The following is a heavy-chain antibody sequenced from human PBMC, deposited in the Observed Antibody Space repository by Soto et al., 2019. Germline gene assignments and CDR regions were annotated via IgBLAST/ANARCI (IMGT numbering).Heavy chain of an antibody. V-gene: IGHV4-59*01. D-gene: IGHD6-13*01. Sequence: QVQLQESGPGLVKPSETLSLTCTVSGGSISSYYWRWIRQPPGKGLEWIGYIYYSGSTNYNPSLKSRVTISVDTSKNQLSLKLSSVTAADTAVYYCASSNIAAAGFYYYGMDVWGRGTTVTVSS. CDR3: ASSNIAAAGFYYYGMDV. CDR2: IYYSGST. CDR1: GGSISSYY. J-gene: IGHJ6*02.